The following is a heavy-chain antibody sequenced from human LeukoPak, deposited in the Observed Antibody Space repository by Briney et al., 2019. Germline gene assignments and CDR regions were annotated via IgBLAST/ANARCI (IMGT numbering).Heavy chain of an antibody. CDR2: IHHSGST. D-gene: IGHD6-19*01. CDR3: ASKLTAVAGYFDC. J-gene: IGHJ4*02. V-gene: IGHV4-4*02. CDR1: GGSISSSHW. Sequence: SETLSLTCTVSGGSISSSHWWSWVRQPPGKGLEWIGEIHHSGSTNYNPSLKSRVTISIDKFKNQFSLKLSSVTAADTAVYYCASKLTAVAGYFDCWGQGTLVTVSS.